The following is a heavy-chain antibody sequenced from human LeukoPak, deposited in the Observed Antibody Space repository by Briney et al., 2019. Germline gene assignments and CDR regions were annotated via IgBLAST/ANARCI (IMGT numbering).Heavy chain of an antibody. D-gene: IGHD2-2*02. Sequence: SETLSLTCTVSGGSISYYYWSWIRQPPGKGLEWIGYIYYSGSTNYNPSLKSRVTISVVTSKNQFSLKLNSVTAADTAVYYCARTTEGYCRSTSCYSFYYPYYMDVWGKGTTVTISS. CDR3: ARTTEGYCRSTSCYSFYYPYYMDV. CDR1: GGSISYYY. V-gene: IGHV4-59*01. J-gene: IGHJ6*03. CDR2: IYYSGST.